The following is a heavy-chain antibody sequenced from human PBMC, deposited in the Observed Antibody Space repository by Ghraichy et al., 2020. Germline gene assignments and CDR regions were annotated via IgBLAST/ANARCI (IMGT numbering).Heavy chain of an antibody. CDR1: GYNFTSYG. CDR2: ISAYNGDI. J-gene: IGHJ5*02. V-gene: IGHV1-18*01. D-gene: IGHD3-22*01. Sequence: VKVSCKASGYNFTSYGISWVRQAPGQGLEWMGWISAYNGDINNAQKFQGRVTMTTDTSTSTAYMELRSLRSDDTAVYYCARDLPDQKYYYDSSGFDPWGQGTLVTVSS. CDR3: ARDLPDQKYYYDSSGFDP.